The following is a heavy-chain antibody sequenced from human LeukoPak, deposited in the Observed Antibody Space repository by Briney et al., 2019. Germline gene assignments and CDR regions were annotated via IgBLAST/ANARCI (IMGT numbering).Heavy chain of an antibody. CDR3: ARQGIAAAGFDY. CDR2: TYYRSKWYN. J-gene: IGHJ4*02. V-gene: IGHV6-1*01. D-gene: IGHD6-13*01. CDR1: GDSVSSNSAA. Sequence: SQTLSLTCAISGDSVSSNSAAWNWIRQSPSRGPEWLGRTYYRSKWYNDYAGSVKSRITINPDTAKNQLSLQLNSVTPEDTAVYYCARQGIAAAGFDYWGQGTLVTVSS.